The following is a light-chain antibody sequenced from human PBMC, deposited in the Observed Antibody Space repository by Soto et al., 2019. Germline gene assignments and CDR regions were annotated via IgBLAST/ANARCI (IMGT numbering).Light chain of an antibody. J-gene: IGLJ2*01. CDR1: SGNIASSS. CDR3: QSYDTTTPLV. V-gene: IGLV6-57*04. Sequence: NFMLTQPHSVSESPGQTVTISCTRSSGNIASSSVQWYQQRPGSAPTTVIYEDRQRPSGVPDRFSGSIDASSNSASLTISGLKPEDEADYYCQSYDTTTPLVFGGGTKLTVL. CDR2: EDR.